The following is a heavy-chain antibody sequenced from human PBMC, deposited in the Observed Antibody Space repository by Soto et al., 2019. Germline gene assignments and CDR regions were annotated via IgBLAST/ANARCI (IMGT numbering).Heavy chain of an antibody. CDR1: GGSFSGYY. J-gene: IGHJ5*02. Sequence: SETLSLTCAVYGGSFSGYYWSWIRQPPGKGLEWIGEINHSGSTNYNPSLKSRVTISVDTSKNQFSLNLSSVTAADTAVYYCARGYDFWSGYLNFNWFDPCGQGTLVTVSS. CDR2: INHSGST. CDR3: ARGYDFWSGYLNFNWFDP. V-gene: IGHV4-34*01. D-gene: IGHD3-3*01.